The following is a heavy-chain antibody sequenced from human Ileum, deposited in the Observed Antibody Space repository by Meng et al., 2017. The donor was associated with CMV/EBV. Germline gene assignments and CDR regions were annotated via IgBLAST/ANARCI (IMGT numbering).Heavy chain of an antibody. CDR1: GGSVSGYY. V-gene: IGHV4-59*02. CDR3: AQLRGITGWFGP. Sequence: SETLSLTCIVSGGSVSGYYWSWIRQPPGKGLEWIGYVHYSGRTHYNPSLMNRVTISVDTSKNQFSLNVESVTAADTAVYYCAQLRGITGWFGPWGQGTLVTVSS. CDR2: VHYSGRT. D-gene: IGHD1-14*01. J-gene: IGHJ5*02.